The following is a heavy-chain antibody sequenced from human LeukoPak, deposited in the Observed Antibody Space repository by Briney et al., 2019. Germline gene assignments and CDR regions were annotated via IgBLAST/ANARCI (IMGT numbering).Heavy chain of an antibody. V-gene: IGHV4-39*01. D-gene: IGHD5-24*01. CDR3: ARHLSQGDGTKRGFYY. CDR1: GGSISSRPYD. Sequence: PSETLSLTCTVSGGSISSRPYDWGWIRQPPGKGLENIGGISYSGSTYYNPSLRSRVTISVDTSSNQFSLKLSSVTAADTAVYYCARHLSQGDGTKRGFYYWGQGTLVTVSS. J-gene: IGHJ4*02. CDR2: ISYSGST.